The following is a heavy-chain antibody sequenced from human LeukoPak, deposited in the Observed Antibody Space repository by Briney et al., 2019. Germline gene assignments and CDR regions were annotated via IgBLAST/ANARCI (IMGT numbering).Heavy chain of an antibody. CDR2: ISYDGSNQ. Sequence: GGSLRLSCAASRLTFSTYGMHWVRQAPGKGLEWVAVISYDGSNQYYADSVKGRFTISRDNSKNTLYLQMNSLRAEDTAVYYCAKDPYYDVLTGYYDYWGQGTLVTVSS. D-gene: IGHD3-9*01. CDR3: AKDPYYDVLTGYYDY. V-gene: IGHV3-30*18. CDR1: RLTFSTYG. J-gene: IGHJ4*02.